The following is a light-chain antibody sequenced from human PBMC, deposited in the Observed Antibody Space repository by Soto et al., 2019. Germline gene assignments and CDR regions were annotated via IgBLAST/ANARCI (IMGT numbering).Light chain of an antibody. V-gene: IGLV2-14*01. CDR3: SSHTTSGTYV. CDR1: SSDVGSSNY. Sequence: QSALTQPASVSGSPGQSITISCTGTSSDVGSSNYVSWYRQHPGKAPKLMIYDVSNRPSGVSNRFSGSKSVNTASLTISGLQAEDEADYYCSSHTTSGTYVFGTGTKVTVL. J-gene: IGLJ1*01. CDR2: DVS.